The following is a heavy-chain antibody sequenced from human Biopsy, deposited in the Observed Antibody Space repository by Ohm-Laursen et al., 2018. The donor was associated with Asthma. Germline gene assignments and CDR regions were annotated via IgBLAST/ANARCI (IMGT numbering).Heavy chain of an antibody. J-gene: IGHJ4*02. Sequence: SSVKVSCKSLGGTFNTYVIGWARQAPGQGREWMGGINSVIGTTTYPQKFQDRVTITADDSPSTVYMELSSLRSEDTAVYYCARKAGSCISRTCYSLDFWGQGTLVTVSS. V-gene: IGHV1-69*01. CDR1: GGTFNTYV. D-gene: IGHD2-2*01. CDR2: INSVIGTT. CDR3: ARKAGSCISRTCYSLDF.